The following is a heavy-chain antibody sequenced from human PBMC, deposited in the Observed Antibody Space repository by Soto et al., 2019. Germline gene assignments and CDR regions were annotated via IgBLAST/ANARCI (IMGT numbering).Heavy chain of an antibody. CDR2: INHSGST. V-gene: IGHV4-34*01. J-gene: IGHJ4*02. D-gene: IGHD1-26*01. CDR1: GGSFSGYY. CDR3: ARGAARGSYY. Sequence: PSETLSLTCAVYGGSFSGYYWSWIRQPPGKGLEWIGEINHSGSTNYNPSLKSRVTISVDTSKNQFSLKLSSVTAADTAVYYCARGAARGSYYWGQGTLVTVSS.